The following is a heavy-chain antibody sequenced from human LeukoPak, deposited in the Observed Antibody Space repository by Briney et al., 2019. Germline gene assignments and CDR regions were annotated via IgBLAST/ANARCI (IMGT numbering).Heavy chain of an antibody. CDR3: ARVFSGHPSAVDY. CDR2: IYHSGST. V-gene: IGHV4-30-2*01. CDR1: GGSISSGGYS. D-gene: IGHD2-21*01. Sequence: SETLSLTCAVSGGSISSGGYSWSWIRQPPGKGLEWIGYIYHSGSTYYNPSLKSRVTISVDRSKNQFSLKLSSATAADTAVYYCARVFSGHPSAVDYWGQGTLVTVSS. J-gene: IGHJ4*02.